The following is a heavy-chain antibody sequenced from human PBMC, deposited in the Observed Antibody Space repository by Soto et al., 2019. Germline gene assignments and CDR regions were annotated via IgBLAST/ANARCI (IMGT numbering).Heavy chain of an antibody. CDR3: ESDAGRDGYNKFDY. V-gene: IGHV1-69*12. Sequence: QVQLVQSGAEVKKPGSSVKVSCKASGGTLSSYAISWVRQAPGQGLEWMGGIIPIFGTANDAQKFQGRVTITADDSTSTAYMELSSLRSEDTAVYYCESDAGRDGYNKFDYWGQGTLVTVSS. CDR2: IIPIFGTA. CDR1: GGTLSSYA. D-gene: IGHD5-12*01. J-gene: IGHJ4*02.